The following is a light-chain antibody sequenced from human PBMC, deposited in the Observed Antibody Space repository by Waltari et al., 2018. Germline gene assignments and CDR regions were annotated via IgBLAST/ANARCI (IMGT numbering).Light chain of an antibody. J-gene: IGKJ3*01. V-gene: IGKV1-33*01. CDR1: RDITDY. CDR3: QQFDSLPFT. CDR2: DTS. Sequence: DIQMTQSPSSLSASLGDRVAISCQASRDITDYLNWYHKKPGKAPSLLIYDTSNLESGVPSRFSGTGSGTHFTLTLSSRQPEDIGTYYCQQFDSLPFTFGPGTKVD.